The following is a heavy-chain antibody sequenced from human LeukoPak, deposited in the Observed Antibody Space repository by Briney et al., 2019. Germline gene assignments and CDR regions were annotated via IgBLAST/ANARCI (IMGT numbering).Heavy chain of an antibody. D-gene: IGHD4-17*01. CDR2: MNPNSGNT. J-gene: IGHJ4*02. CDR3: ARGLSDYGDYDDY. Sequence: GASVKGSCKASEYTFTSYDINWVRQATGQGLEWMGWMNPNSGNTGYAQKFQGRVTMTRNTSISTAYMELSSLRSEDTAVYYCARGLSDYGDYDDYWGQGTLVTVSS. CDR1: EYTFTSYD. V-gene: IGHV1-8*01.